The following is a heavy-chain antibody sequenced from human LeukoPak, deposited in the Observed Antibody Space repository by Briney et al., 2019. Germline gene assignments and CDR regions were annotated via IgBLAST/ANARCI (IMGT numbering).Heavy chain of an antibody. CDR2: INWNGGSK. V-gene: IGHV3-20*04. Sequence: GSLRLSCAASGFTFDDYGMSWVRQAPGKGLEWVSGINWNGGSKVYADSVKGRFTIYRDKDKNSLYLQMNSLRAEDTALYYCARARLRLSGYYYYMDVWGKGTTVTVSS. D-gene: IGHD5-12*01. J-gene: IGHJ6*03. CDR3: ARARLRLSGYYYYMDV. CDR1: GFTFDDYG.